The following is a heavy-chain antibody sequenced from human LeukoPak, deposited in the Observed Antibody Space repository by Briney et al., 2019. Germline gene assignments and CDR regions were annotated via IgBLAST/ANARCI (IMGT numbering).Heavy chain of an antibody. J-gene: IGHJ4*02. CDR1: GFTFISYA. Sequence: GGSLRLSCAASGFTFISYAMSWVRQAPGKGLEWVSAISGSGGSTYYADSVKGRFTISRDNSKNTLYLQMNSLRAEDTAVYYCAKTYGSSGWQYYFDYWGQGTLVTVSS. V-gene: IGHV3-23*01. CDR3: AKTYGSSGWQYYFDY. D-gene: IGHD6-19*01. CDR2: ISGSGGST.